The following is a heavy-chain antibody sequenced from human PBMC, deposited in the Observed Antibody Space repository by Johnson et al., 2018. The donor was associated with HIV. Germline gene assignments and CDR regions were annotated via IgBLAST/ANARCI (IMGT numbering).Heavy chain of an antibody. CDR3: ARVEGGSSSNAFDI. D-gene: IGHD6-13*01. V-gene: IGHV3-66*03. CDR1: GFTVSSNY. CDR2: IYSGGST. J-gene: IGHJ3*02. Sequence: VQLVESGGGLIQPGGSPRLSCAASGFTVSSNYMSWVRQAPGKGLEWVSVIYSGGSTYYADSVTGRFTISRDNSKNTLYLQMNSLRAEDTAVYYCARVEGGSSSNAFDIWGQGTMVTVSS.